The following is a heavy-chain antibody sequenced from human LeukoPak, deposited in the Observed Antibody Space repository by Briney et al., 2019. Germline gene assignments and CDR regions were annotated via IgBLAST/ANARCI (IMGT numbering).Heavy chain of an antibody. J-gene: IGHJ4*02. V-gene: IGHV3-74*01. CDR2: INGDGSTT. Sequence: GGSLRLSCAASGFAFNKYWMHWVRQTPGKGLVWVSRINGDGSTTSYTDSVKGGFTISRDNAKNTLYLQMSSLRAEDTAVYYCATGNYYDSRGYYTFGHWGQGTLVTVSS. D-gene: IGHD3-22*01. CDR1: GFAFNKYW. CDR3: ATGNYYDSRGYYTFGH.